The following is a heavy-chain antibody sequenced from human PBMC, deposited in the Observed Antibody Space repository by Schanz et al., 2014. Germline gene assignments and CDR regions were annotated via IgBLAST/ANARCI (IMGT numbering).Heavy chain of an antibody. J-gene: IGHJ6*02. Sequence: QLMQSGREVRKPAASVKVSCKASGYIFGSHGMTWVRQAPGQGLEWMGRIIPILDKTNYAQKFQGRVTMTADKSTSTVYREVSGLRSEDTAAYYCAKVDRTRYYALDVWGQGTTVTVSS. CDR3: AKVDRTRYYALDV. CDR2: IIPILDKT. CDR1: GYIFGSHG. V-gene: IGHV1-69*04. D-gene: IGHD3-3*01.